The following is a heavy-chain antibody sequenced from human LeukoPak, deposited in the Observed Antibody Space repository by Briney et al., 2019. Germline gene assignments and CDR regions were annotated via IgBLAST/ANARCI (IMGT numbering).Heavy chain of an antibody. D-gene: IGHD1-20*01. V-gene: IGHV5-51*01. CDR2: IRPGDSDT. Sequence: GASLQISCKGSGYSFTSYWIGWVRQLPGEGLEWMGIIRPGDSDTRYSPSFQGQVTISVDKSISTAYLQWSSLKASDTAMYYCARTYNWNQYYFYYWGQGTLVTVSS. CDR3: ARTYNWNQYYFYY. J-gene: IGHJ4*02. CDR1: GYSFTSYW.